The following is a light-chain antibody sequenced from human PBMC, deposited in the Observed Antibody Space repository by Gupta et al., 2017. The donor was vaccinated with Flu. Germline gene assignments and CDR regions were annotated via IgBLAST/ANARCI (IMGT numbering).Light chain of an antibody. J-gene: IGKJ4*01. CDR1: QSVSSY. CDR2: DAS. Sequence: EIVLTQSPATLSLSPGERATLSCRASQSVSSYLAWYQQKPGQAPRLLIYDASNRATGIPARFSGSGSGTDFSPTIISLEPEDFAVDYCHQRSNWPLLTCGGGTKVEIK. CDR3: HQRSNWPLLT. V-gene: IGKV3-11*01.